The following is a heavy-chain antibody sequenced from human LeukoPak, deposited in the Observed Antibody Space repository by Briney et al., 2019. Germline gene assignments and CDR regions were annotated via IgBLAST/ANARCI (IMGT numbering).Heavy chain of an antibody. CDR1: GFTFSSYA. V-gene: IGHV3-23*01. CDR2: ISGGGGST. J-gene: IGHJ6*03. Sequence: PGRSLRLSCAASGFTFSSYAMGWVRQAPGNGLEWVSAISGGGGSTYYADSVKGRFTISRDNTKNTLYLQMNSLRAEDTAVYYCARAFRNIVGLADYYYMDAWGKGTTVTVSS. D-gene: IGHD2/OR15-2a*01. CDR3: ARAFRNIVGLADYYYMDA.